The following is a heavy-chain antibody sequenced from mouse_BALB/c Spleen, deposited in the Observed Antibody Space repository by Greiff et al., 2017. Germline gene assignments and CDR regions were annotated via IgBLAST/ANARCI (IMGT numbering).Heavy chain of an antibody. D-gene: IGHD2-4*01. J-gene: IGHJ4*01. V-gene: IGHV1-4*02. CDR2: INPSSGYT. CDR3: ARGYDYDEGAMDY. Sequence: VQLQQSAAELARPGASVKLSCKASGYTFTSYTMHWVKQRPGQGLEWIGYINPSSGYTEYNQKFKDKTTLTADKSSSTAYMQLSSLTSEDSAVYYCARGYDYDEGAMDYWGQGTSVTVSS. CDR1: GYTFTSYT.